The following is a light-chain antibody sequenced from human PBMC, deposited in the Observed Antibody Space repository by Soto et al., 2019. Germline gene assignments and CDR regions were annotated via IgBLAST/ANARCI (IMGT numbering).Light chain of an antibody. V-gene: IGKV3-11*01. J-gene: IGKJ4*01. CDR3: QQRGDWT. CDR1: RSVSSN. Sequence: EIVLTQSPATLSLSPGESATLSCRASRSVSSNLAWYQQKPGQAPRLFIFDASTRATGIPARFSGSGSGTDFTLTISSLEPEDFAVYYCQQRGDWTFGGGTKVEIK. CDR2: DAS.